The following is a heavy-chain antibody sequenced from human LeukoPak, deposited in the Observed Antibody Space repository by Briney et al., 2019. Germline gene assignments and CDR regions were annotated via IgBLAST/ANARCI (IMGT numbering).Heavy chain of an antibody. CDR2: INHSGST. V-gene: IGHV4-34*01. J-gene: IGHJ1*01. CDR3: ARGGAARLHFQN. D-gene: IGHD6-6*01. CDR1: GGSFSGYY. Sequence: SETLSLTCAVYGGSFSGYYWSWIRQPPKKGLEWIGEINHSGSTNYNPSLKSRVTISVDTSKNQFSLNLNSVTAADTAVYYCARGGAARLHFQNWGQGTLVTVSS.